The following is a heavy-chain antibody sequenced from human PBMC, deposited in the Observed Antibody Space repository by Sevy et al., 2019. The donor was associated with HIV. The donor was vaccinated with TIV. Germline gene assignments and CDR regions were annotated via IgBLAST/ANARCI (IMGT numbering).Heavy chain of an antibody. CDR1: GYIFSDYN. V-gene: IGHV1-2*06. Sequence: ASVKVSCKATGYIFSDYNMHWVRQAPGQGLEWMALINPNSGVTIYAHNFRGRVSVTRDTSMITAYMELSGLTSDDTAVYYCVREDNNAPTILLSFDIWGQGTMVTVSS. CDR3: VREDNNAPTILLSFDI. J-gene: IGHJ3*02. CDR2: INPNSGVT. D-gene: IGHD3-9*01.